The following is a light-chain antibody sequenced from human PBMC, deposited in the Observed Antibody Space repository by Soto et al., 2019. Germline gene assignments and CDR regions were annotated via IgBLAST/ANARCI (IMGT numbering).Light chain of an antibody. CDR3: CSSEPESTYV. J-gene: IGLJ1*01. CDR2: KGT. CDR1: SSDVGAYNS. Sequence: QSVLAQPASVSGSPGQSITISCTGTSSDVGAYNSVSWYQQHPHKAPQVIIYKGTQRPSGVSNRFSGSTSGNAASLTISGLQDEEQAEYFCCSSEPESTYVFGSGTKVTV. V-gene: IGLV2-23*01.